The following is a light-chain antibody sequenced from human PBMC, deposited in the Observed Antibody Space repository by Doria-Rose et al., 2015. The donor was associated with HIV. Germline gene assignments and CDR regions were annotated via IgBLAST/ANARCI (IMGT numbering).Light chain of an antibody. CDR3: QQSYSTPLT. Sequence: DIQLTQSPSSLSASVGDRVTITCRASQSTGSFLNWYQQKPVKAPKLLIYAASSLQNGVASRFGDSGSGTDVTLTISSLQPEDFAAYICQQSYSTPLTFGGGTKVEIK. V-gene: IGKV1-39*01. CDR1: QSTGSF. J-gene: IGKJ4*01. CDR2: AAS.